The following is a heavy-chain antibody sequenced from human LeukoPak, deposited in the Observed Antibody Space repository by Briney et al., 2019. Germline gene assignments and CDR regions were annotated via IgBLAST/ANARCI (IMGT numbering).Heavy chain of an antibody. J-gene: IGHJ4*02. V-gene: IGHV3-7*01. CDR3: ARDPVYGGNSGFDY. D-gene: IGHD4-23*01. Sequence: GGSLRLSCAASGFTFSSYWMSWVRQAPGKGLEWVANIKQDGSEIHYVDSVKGRFTISRDNVKTSLYLQMNSLRADDTAVYYCARDPVYGGNSGFDYWGRGILVTVSS. CDR2: IKQDGSEI. CDR1: GFTFSSYW.